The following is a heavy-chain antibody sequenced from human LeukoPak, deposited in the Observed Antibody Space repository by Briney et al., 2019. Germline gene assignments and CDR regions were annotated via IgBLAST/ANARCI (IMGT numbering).Heavy chain of an antibody. V-gene: IGHV4-59*08. D-gene: IGHD6-19*01. CDR3: AGHKYNSGWSYFDS. CDR1: GDSIRNYY. J-gene: IGHJ4*02. Sequence: SETLSLTCTISGDSIRNYYWSWLRQPPGKGLEWIGYISYSGTTNSNPSLKSRVTISVDTSKNQFSLRLSSVTAADTAVYYCAGHKYNSGWSYFDSWSQGTLVTVSS. CDR2: ISYSGTT.